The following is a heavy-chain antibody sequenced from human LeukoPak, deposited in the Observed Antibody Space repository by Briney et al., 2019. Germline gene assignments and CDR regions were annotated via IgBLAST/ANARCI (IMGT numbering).Heavy chain of an antibody. CDR2: ISYDGSNK. V-gene: IGHV3-30*18. CDR1: GFTFSSYS. J-gene: IGHJ4*02. D-gene: IGHD6-19*01. CDR3: AKGPEWQWLANVDY. Sequence: GGSLRLSCAASGFTFSSYSMHWVRQAPGKGLEWVAVISYDGSNKYYADSVKGRFTISRDSSKNTLYLQMNSLRAEDTAVYYCAKGPEWQWLANVDYWGQGTLVTVSS.